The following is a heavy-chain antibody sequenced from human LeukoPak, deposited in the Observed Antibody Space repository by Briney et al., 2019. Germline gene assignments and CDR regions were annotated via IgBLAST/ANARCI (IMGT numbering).Heavy chain of an antibody. Sequence: SEILSLTCTVSGGSISGHYWSWIRQPAGKGLEWIGRMYSSGSTNYNPSLKSRVIMSVDTSKNQFSLKLRSVTAADTAVYYCAREGGRVKAIGTFDIWGQGTMVTVSS. D-gene: IGHD2-15*01. V-gene: IGHV4-4*07. CDR1: GGSISGHY. CDR2: MYSSGST. J-gene: IGHJ3*02. CDR3: AREGGRVKAIGTFDI.